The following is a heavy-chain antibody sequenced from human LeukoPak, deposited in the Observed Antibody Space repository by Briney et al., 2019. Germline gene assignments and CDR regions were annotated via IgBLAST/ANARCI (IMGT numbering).Heavy chain of an antibody. CDR2: IIPIFGTA. D-gene: IGHD6-13*01. V-gene: IGHV1-69*06. Sequence: ASVKVSCKASGYTFTSYDISWVRQAPGQGLEWMGGIIPIFGTANYAQKFQGRVTITADKSTSTAYMELSSLRSEDTAVYYCARDVGISSSWYFDYWGQGTLVTVSS. J-gene: IGHJ4*02. CDR3: ARDVGISSSWYFDY. CDR1: GYTFTSYD.